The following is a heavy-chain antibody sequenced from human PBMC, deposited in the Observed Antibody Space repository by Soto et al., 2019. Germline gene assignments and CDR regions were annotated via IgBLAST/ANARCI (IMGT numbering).Heavy chain of an antibody. CDR2: IYYSGST. V-gene: IGHV4-30-4*01. J-gene: IGHJ6*02. CDR1: GGSISSGDYY. Sequence: SETLSLTCTVSGGSISSGDYYWSWIRQPPGKGLEWIGYIYYSGSTYYNPSLKSRVTISVDTSKNQFSLKLSSVTAADTAVYYCARDDRSLDYYYGMDVWGQGTTVTVPS. CDR3: ARDDRSLDYYYGMDV. D-gene: IGHD3-10*01.